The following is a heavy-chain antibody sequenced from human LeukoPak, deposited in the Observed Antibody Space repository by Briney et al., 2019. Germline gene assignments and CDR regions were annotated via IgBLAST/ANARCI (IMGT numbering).Heavy chain of an antibody. CDR3: ARRIVDQLLFYYMDV. V-gene: IGHV1-18*01. CDR2: ISAYNGNT. D-gene: IGHD2-2*01. CDR1: GYTFTSYG. Sequence: ASVKVSCKASGYTFTSYGISWVRQAPGQGLEWMGWISAYNGNTNYAQKLQGRVTMTTDTSTSTAYMELRSLRSDDTAVYYCARRIVDQLLFYYMDVWGKGTTVTVSS. J-gene: IGHJ6*03.